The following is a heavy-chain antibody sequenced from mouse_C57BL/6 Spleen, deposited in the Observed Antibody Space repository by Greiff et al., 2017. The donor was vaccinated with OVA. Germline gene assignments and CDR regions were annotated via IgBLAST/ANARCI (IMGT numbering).Heavy chain of an antibody. CDR2: IYPSDSET. CDR3: ARRYGSSYDY. V-gene: IGHV1-61*01. CDR1: GYTFTSYW. J-gene: IGHJ2*01. D-gene: IGHD1-1*01. Sequence: QVQLQQPGAELVRPGSSVKLSCKASGYTFTSYWMDWVKQRPGQSLEWIGNIYPSDSETHYNQKFKDKATLTVDKSSSTAYMQLSSLTSEDSAVYYCARRYGSSYDYWGQGTTLTVSS.